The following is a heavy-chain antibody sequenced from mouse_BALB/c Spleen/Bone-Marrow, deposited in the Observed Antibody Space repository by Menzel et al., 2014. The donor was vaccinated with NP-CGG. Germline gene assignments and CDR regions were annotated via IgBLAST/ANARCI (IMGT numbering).Heavy chain of an antibody. CDR1: GYTFTDYE. CDR3: TRDGDGYYPYTLDN. V-gene: IGHV1-15*01. CDR2: IHPRSGGT. Sequence: VQLQESGAELVRPGAPVKLSCKALGYTFTDYEIHWVKQTPVHGLEWIGAIHPRSGGTAYNQKFKGKATLTADKSSSIAYMELSSLTSEDSAVYYCTRDGDGYYPYTLDNWGQGTSVTVSS. D-gene: IGHD2-3*01. J-gene: IGHJ4*01.